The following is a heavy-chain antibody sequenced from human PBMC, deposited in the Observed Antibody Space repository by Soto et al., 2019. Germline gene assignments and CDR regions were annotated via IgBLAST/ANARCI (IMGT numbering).Heavy chain of an antibody. CDR3: AAGYSFGAY. J-gene: IGHJ4*02. Sequence: QVQLVESGGGVVQPGRSLRLSCAASGFTFSSYGMHWVRQAPGKGLEWVALISYDRDNTYYADSVKGRFTISRDNSKNTLYLQMNSLRAEDTAVYYCAAGYSFGAYWGQGTLVTVSS. V-gene: IGHV3-30*03. D-gene: IGHD5-18*01. CDR1: GFTFSSYG. CDR2: ISYDRDNT.